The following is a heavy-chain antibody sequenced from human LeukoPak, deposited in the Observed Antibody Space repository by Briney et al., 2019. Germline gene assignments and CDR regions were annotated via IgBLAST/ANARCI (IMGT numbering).Heavy chain of an antibody. J-gene: IGHJ1*01. CDR1: GGTFSSYA. CDR3: ARHPFPYYDSSGYLQYFQH. D-gene: IGHD3-22*01. CDR2: IIPILGIA. Sequence: SVKVSCKASGGTFSSYAISWVRQAPGQGLEWMGRIIPILGIANYAQKFQGRVTITADKSTSTAYMELSSLRSEDTAVYYCARHPFPYYDSSGYLQYFQHWGQGTLVTVSS. V-gene: IGHV1-69*04.